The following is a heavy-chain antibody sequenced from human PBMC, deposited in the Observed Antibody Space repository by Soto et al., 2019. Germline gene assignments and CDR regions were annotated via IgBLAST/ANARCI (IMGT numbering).Heavy chain of an antibody. J-gene: IGHJ4*02. CDR2: ISGYNGNT. CDR1: GYTFTNYG. CDR3: ARGDILTGYYYYFDY. V-gene: IGHV1-18*01. D-gene: IGHD3-9*01. Sequence: ASVKVSCKASGYTFTNYGSSWVRQAPGQGLEWMGWISGYNGNTNYAQKFQGRVTMTTDTSTSTAYMELRSLRSDDTAMYYCARGDILTGYYYYFDYWGQGTLVTVSS.